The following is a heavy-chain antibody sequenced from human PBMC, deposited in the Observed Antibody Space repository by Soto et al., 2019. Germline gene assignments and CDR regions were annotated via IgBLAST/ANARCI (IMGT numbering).Heavy chain of an antibody. D-gene: IGHD3-22*01. Sequence: GGSLRLSCAASGFTFSSYSMNWVRQAPGKGLEWVSSISSSSSYIYYADSRKGRFTISRDNAKNSLYQQMNSLRAEDTAVYYCARDHHSYYDSSGAIDYWGQGTLVTVSS. J-gene: IGHJ4*02. CDR1: GFTFSSYS. CDR3: ARDHHSYYDSSGAIDY. V-gene: IGHV3-21*01. CDR2: ISSSSSYI.